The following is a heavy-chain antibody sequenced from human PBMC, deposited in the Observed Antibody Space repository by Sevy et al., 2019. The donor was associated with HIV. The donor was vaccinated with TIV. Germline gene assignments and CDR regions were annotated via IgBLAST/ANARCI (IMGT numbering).Heavy chain of an antibody. D-gene: IGHD3-22*01. V-gene: IGHV1-2*02. J-gene: IGHJ4*02. CDR2: INPNSSGT. Sequence: ASVKVSCKASGYTFTGYYMHWVRQAPGQGLEWMGWINPNSSGTNYAQKFQGRVTMTRDTSISTAYMELSRLRSDDTAVYYCARVKTLMGSSGYYRVLDYWGQGTLVTVSS. CDR3: ARVKTLMGSSGYYRVLDY. CDR1: GYTFTGYY.